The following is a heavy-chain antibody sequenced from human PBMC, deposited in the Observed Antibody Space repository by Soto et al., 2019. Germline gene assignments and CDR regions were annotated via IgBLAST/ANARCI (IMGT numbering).Heavy chain of an antibody. Sequence: SETLSLTCTVSGGSISSSSSYWGWIRQSPEKGLEWIASIYYSGSTYYNPSLKSRVTISVDTSKNQFSLKLSSVTAADTAVYYCARVYDGAFDYWGQGTLVTVSS. D-gene: IGHD3-3*01. J-gene: IGHJ4*02. CDR1: GGSISSSSSY. CDR2: IYYSGST. V-gene: IGHV4-39*07. CDR3: ARVYDGAFDY.